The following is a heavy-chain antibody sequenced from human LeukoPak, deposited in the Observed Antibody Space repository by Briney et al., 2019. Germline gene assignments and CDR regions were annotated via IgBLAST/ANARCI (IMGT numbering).Heavy chain of an antibody. CDR3: AREERIAARPFVY. J-gene: IGHJ4*02. V-gene: IGHV1-2*02. CDR1: GYTFTGYY. D-gene: IGHD6-6*01. CDR2: INPNSGGT. Sequence: ASVKVSCKASGYTFTGYYMHWVRQAPGQGLEWMGWINPNSGGTNYAQKFQGRVTMTRDTSISTAYMELSRLRSDDTAVYYCAREERIAARPFVYWGQGTLVTVSS.